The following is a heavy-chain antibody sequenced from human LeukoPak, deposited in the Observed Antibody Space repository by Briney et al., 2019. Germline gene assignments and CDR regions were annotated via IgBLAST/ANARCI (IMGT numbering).Heavy chain of an antibody. CDR1: GFICNTYW. CDR3: ARLLGESTIYDL. V-gene: IGHV3-7*01. J-gene: IGHJ5*02. CDR2: IRQNGVEK. D-gene: IGHD3-16*01. Sequence: GGSLRLSCAASGFICNTYWMSWVRQAPGKGLEWVASIRQNGVEKYYVDSVKGRFIISRDNAENSVSLQVNSLRGEDSATYYCARLLGESTIYDLWGQGTLVTVS.